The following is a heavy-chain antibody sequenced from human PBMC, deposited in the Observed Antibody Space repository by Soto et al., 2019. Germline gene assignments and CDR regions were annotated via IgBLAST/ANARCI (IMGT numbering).Heavy chain of an antibody. V-gene: IGHV4-39*01. CDR2: IYYSGRT. J-gene: IGHJ4*02. D-gene: IGHD4-17*01. Sequence: QLQLQESGPGLVEPSETLSLTCTVSGGSISSRGYYWGWIRQPPGKGLEWIGSIYYSGRTYYNPSLKSRVTISVDASKNQFSLKLSSVTAADTAVYYCASKLTPDSGDYGIGYWGQGTLVTVSS. CDR1: GGSISSRGYY. CDR3: ASKLTPDSGDYGIGY.